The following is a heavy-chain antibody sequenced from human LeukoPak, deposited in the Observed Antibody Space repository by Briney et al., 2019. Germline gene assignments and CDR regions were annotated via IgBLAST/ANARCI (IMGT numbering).Heavy chain of an antibody. J-gene: IGHJ4*02. Sequence: PSETLSLTCNVSGGSISNDHWSWIRQPPGKELEWIGYILTSGTTNYNPSLKSRVAILVDTSKNQASLKLSSVTAADTAIYFCARVRVSGTYLYYFDFWGQGILVTVSS. D-gene: IGHD3-10*01. CDR1: GGSISNDH. CDR2: ILTSGTT. CDR3: ARVRVSGTYLYYFDF. V-gene: IGHV4-4*09.